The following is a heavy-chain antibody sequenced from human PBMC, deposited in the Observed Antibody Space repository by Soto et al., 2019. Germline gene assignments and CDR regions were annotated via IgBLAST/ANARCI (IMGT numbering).Heavy chain of an antibody. V-gene: IGHV4-39*07. CDR1: GYSINSNGHY. CDR2: ISHSGFT. CDR3: ARGSSGYGMGHYFDY. D-gene: IGHD5-12*01. Sequence: PSETLALTCTVSGYSINSNGHYWGWIPQPPGKGLEWIGSISHSGFTHYSPSLKSRVTISVDTSKNQFSLKLSSVTAADTAVYYCARGSSGYGMGHYFDYWGQGTLVTVSS. J-gene: IGHJ4*02.